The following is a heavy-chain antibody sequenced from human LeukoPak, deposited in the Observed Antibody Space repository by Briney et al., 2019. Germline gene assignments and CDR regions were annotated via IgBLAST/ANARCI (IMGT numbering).Heavy chain of an antibody. Sequence: SQTLSLTCTVSGGSISSGGYYWSWIRQHPGKGLEWIGYIYYSGSTYYNPSLKSRVTISVDTSKNQFSLKLSSVTAADTAVYYCARGGYHFHCSSTSCYGSTFDYWGQGTLVTVSS. V-gene: IGHV4-31*03. CDR3: ARGGYHFHCSSTSCYGSTFDY. CDR2: IYYSGST. J-gene: IGHJ4*02. D-gene: IGHD2-2*01. CDR1: GGSISSGGYY.